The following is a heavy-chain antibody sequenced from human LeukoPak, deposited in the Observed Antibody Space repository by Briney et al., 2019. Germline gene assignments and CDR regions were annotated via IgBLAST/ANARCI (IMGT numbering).Heavy chain of an antibody. J-gene: IGHJ6*03. V-gene: IGHV3-21*01. CDR1: GFTFSSYS. CDR3: ARGRGCSSTSCYMGYYYYYMDV. D-gene: IGHD2-2*02. CDR2: ISSSSSYI. Sequence: GGSLRLSCAASGFTFSSYSMNWVRKAPGKGLEWVSSISSSSSYIYYADSVKGRFTISRDNAKNSLYLQMNSLRAEDTAVYYCARGRGCSSTSCYMGYYYYYMDVWGKGTTVTVSS.